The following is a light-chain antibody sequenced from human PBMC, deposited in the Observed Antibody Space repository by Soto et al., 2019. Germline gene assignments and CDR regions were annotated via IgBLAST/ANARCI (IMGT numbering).Light chain of an antibody. CDR1: SSDVGGYNY. J-gene: IGLJ1*01. CDR2: VVN. Sequence: QSALTQPPSASGSPGQSVAISCTGTSSDVGGYNYVSWYQQHPGKAPKLMFYVVNKRPSGVPDRFSGSKSGNTASLTVSGLQAEDEADYYCSSYAGSSNVFGTGTKLTVL. CDR3: SSYAGSSNV. V-gene: IGLV2-8*01.